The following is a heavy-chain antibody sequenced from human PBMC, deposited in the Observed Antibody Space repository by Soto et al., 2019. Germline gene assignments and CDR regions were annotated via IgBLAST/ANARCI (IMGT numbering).Heavy chain of an antibody. D-gene: IGHD1-1*01. CDR2: IYYSGST. J-gene: IGHJ5*02. Sequence: PSETLSLTCTVSGGSISSGDYYWSWIRQPPGKGLEWIGYIYYSGSTYYNPSLRSRVTISVDTSKNQFSLKLSSVTAADTAVYYCARTADDSYWFAPWGQGTLVTVSS. V-gene: IGHV4-30-4*01. CDR3: ARTADDSYWFAP. CDR1: GGSISSGDYY.